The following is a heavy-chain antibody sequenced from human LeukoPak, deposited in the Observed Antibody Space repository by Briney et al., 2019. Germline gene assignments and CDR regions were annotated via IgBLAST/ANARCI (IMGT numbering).Heavy chain of an antibody. CDR1: GFSLSTSALC. CDR3: ARIWLTRSYYFDY. V-gene: IGHV2-70*11. D-gene: IGHD5-12*01. J-gene: IGHJ4*02. CDR2: IDLDDDK. Sequence: SGPTLVNPTQTLTLTCTFSGFSLSTSALCVSWIRQPPGKALECLARIDLDDDKYYSTSLKTRLTISKDTTKNQVVLTMTKMDPVDTATYYCARIWLTRSYYFDYWGQGTLVTVSS.